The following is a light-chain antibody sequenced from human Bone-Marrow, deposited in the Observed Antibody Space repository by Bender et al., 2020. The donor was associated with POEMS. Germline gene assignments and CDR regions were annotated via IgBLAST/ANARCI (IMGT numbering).Light chain of an antibody. CDR1: RLGEKF. CDR2: EDS. V-gene: IGLV3-1*01. CDR3: QAWDSRTFVV. Sequence: SYEVTQPPSVSVSPGQTASITCSGNRLGEKFVSWYQQKPGQSPVLVMYEDSKRPSGIPERFSGSKSGNTASLTISGTQVMDEADYYCQAWDSRTFVVFGGGTKLTVL. J-gene: IGLJ2*01.